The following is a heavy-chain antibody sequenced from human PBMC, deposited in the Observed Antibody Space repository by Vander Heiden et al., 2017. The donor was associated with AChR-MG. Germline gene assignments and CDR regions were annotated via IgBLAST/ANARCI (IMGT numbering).Heavy chain of an antibody. Sequence: EVQLLESGGGLVQPGGSLRLSCAAPGLTSNSYAMNWVRQAPGKGLEWVSAISGSGIGTYYADSVKGRFTISRDNSKDTLYLQMNSLRAEDTAVYYCAKVGGLIAASGTGYWGQGTLVIVSS. D-gene: IGHD6-13*01. CDR1: GLTSNSYA. J-gene: IGHJ4*02. CDR2: ISGSGIGT. CDR3: AKVGGLIAASGTGY. V-gene: IGHV3-23*01.